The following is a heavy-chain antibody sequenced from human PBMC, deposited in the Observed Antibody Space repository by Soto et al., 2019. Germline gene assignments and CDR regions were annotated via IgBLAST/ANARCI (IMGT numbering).Heavy chain of an antibody. D-gene: IGHD1-26*01. J-gene: IGHJ3*02. CDR1: GFTFSSYW. CDR3: ARDGAGGSYPLDAFDI. Sequence: GGSLRLSCAASGFTFSSYWMSWVRQAPGKGLEWVANIKQDGSEKYYVDSVKGRFTISRDNAKNSLYLQMNSLRAEDTAVYYCARDGAGGSYPLDAFDIWGQGTMVTVSS. CDR2: IKQDGSEK. V-gene: IGHV3-7*03.